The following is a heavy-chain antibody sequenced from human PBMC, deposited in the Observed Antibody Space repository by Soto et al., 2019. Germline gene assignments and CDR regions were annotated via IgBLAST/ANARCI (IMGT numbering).Heavy chain of an antibody. Sequence: SETLSLTCTVSGGSISSYYWSWIRQPPGKGLEWIGYIYYSGSTNYNPSLKSRVTISVDTSKNQFSLKLSFVSAADTAVYYCARHVTGNFDYWGQGTLVTVSS. J-gene: IGHJ4*02. CDR1: GGSISSYY. CDR2: IYYSGST. CDR3: ARHVTGNFDY. D-gene: IGHD3-16*01. V-gene: IGHV4-59*08.